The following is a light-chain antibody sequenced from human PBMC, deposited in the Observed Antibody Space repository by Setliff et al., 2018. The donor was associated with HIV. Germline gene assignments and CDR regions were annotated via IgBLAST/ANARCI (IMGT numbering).Light chain of an antibody. CDR2: EVS. CDR1: SSDVGGYSY. J-gene: IGLJ1*01. CDR3: SSYTISSTLV. V-gene: IGLV2-14*01. Sequence: QSALTQPASVSGSPGQSITISCTGTSSDVGGYSYVSWYQQHPGQAPKLIIYEVSNRPSGVFDRFSGSKSGNTASLTISGLQAEDEADYYCSSYTISSTLVFGTGTKVTVL.